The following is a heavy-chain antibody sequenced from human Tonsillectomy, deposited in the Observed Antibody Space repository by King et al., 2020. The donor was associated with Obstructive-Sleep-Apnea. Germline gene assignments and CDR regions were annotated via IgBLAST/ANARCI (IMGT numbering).Heavy chain of an antibody. CDR2: IYYTGNT. CDR1: GGSISSRTYY. CDR3: ANRGGSGWYGYRFDN. V-gene: IGHV4-39*07. D-gene: IGHD6-19*01. Sequence: QLQESGPGLVKPSETLSLTCTVSGGSISSRTYYWGWVRQPPGKGLEWIGNIYYTGNTYYNSSLRGRVTISLDTSKNQFSLSVSSVTAADTAVYYCANRGGSGWYGYRFDNWGQGTLVTVSS. J-gene: IGHJ4*02.